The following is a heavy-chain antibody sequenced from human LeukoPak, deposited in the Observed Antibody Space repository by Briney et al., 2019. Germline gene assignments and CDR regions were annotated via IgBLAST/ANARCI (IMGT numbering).Heavy chain of an antibody. CDR1: GFSLSNYW. CDR2: IKQDGSEK. CDR3: ARDMTTVTSLTSHN. V-gene: IGHV3-7*01. J-gene: IGHJ4*02. D-gene: IGHD4-17*01. Sequence: GGSLRLSCAASGFSLSNYWMNWVRQAPGKGLEWVANIKQDGSEKNYVDSVKGRFTISRDNAKNSLILQMNSLRDEDTAVYYCARDMTTVTSLTSHNWGQGTLVTVSS.